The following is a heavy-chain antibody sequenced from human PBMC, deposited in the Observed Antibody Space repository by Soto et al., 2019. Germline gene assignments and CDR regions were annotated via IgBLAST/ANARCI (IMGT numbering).Heavy chain of an antibody. Sequence: QVQLVESGGGVVQPGRSLRLSCAASGFTFSSYGMHWVRQAPGKGLEWVAVIWYDGSNKYYADSVKGRFTISRDNSKNTLYLQMNSLRAEDTAVYYCARDRYSSGWDPVDYWGQGTLVTVSS. CDR1: GFTFSSYG. V-gene: IGHV3-33*01. J-gene: IGHJ4*02. CDR3: ARDRYSSGWDPVDY. D-gene: IGHD6-19*01. CDR2: IWYDGSNK.